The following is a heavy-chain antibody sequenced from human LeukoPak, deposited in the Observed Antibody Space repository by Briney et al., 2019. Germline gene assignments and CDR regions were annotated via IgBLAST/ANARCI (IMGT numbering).Heavy chain of an antibody. Sequence: GASVKVSCKASGYTFTRYYMHWVRQAPGQGLEWMGIISPSGASTSYAQKFQGRVTMTRDTSTSTVYMELSSLGSEDTAVYYCTRGGYGGPRVAFDYWGKGTLVTVSS. V-gene: IGHV1-46*01. CDR3: TRGGYGGPRVAFDY. CDR1: GYTFTRYY. D-gene: IGHD1-1*01. CDR2: ISPSGAST. J-gene: IGHJ4*02.